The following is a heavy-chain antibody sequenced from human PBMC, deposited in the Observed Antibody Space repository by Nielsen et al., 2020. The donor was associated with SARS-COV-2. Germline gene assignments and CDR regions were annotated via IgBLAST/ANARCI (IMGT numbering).Heavy chain of an antibody. CDR2: IRMSDGAT. Sequence: GESLKISCTASGFALSAYGMDWVRQVPGRGLEWLAHIRMSDGATQNADSVRGRFTISRDNAKNSLYLQMNSLRDEDTAVYFCAKELEVCCHYMDVWGKGTTVTVSS. CDR3: AKELEVCCHYMDV. J-gene: IGHJ6*03. V-gene: IGHV3-48*02. CDR1: GFALSAYG. D-gene: IGHD5/OR15-5a*01.